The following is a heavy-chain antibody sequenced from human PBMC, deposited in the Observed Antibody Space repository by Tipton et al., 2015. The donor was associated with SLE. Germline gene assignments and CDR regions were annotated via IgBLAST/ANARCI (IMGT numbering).Heavy chain of an antibody. Sequence: TLSLTCAVYGGSFSGYYWSWIRQPPGKGLEWIGEINHSGSTNYNPSLKSRVTISVDTPKNQFSLKLSSVTAADTAVYYCAREAGITMVRGALIHAFDIWGQGTMVTVSS. D-gene: IGHD3-10*01. V-gene: IGHV4-34*01. CDR2: INHSGST. J-gene: IGHJ3*02. CDR3: AREAGITMVRGALIHAFDI. CDR1: GGSFSGYY.